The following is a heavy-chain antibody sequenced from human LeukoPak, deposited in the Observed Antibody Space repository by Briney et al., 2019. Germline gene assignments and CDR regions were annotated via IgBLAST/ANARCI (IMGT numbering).Heavy chain of an antibody. J-gene: IGHJ4*02. CDR1: GFTFSDYY. CDR3: ANALRSGYDFGY. CDR2: ISSSGSTI. Sequence: PGGSLRLSCAASGFTFSDYYMSWIRQAPGKGLEWVSYISSSGSTIYYADSVKGRFTISRDNSKNTLYLQMNSLRAEDTAVYYCANALRSGYDFGYWGQGTLVTVSS. D-gene: IGHD5-12*01. V-gene: IGHV3-11*01.